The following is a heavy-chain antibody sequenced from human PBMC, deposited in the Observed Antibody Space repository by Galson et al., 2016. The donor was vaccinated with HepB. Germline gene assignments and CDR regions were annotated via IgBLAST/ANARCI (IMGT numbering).Heavy chain of an antibody. D-gene: IGHD3-10*01. V-gene: IGHV1-69*13. J-gene: IGHJ4*02. CDR3: ARASYYYGSGIEY. CDR1: GGTFSSFV. CDR2: IIPIFGTA. Sequence: SVKVSCKAFGGTFSSFVINWVRQAPGQGLEWMGGIIPIFGTANYAQKFQGRVTVTADESSSTAYMELSSLRSEDTALYYCARASYYYGSGIEYWGQGTLVTVSS.